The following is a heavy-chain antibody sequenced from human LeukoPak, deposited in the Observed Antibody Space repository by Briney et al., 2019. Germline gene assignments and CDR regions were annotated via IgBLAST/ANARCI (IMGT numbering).Heavy chain of an antibody. CDR2: INAGNGNT. J-gene: IGHJ5*02. CDR3: ARIISYQFGVANWFDP. V-gene: IGHV1-3*01. CDR1: GYTFTSYA. Sequence: ASVKVSCKASGYTFTSYAMHWVRQAPGQRLEWMGWINAGNGNTKYSQKFQGRVTITRDTSASTAYMELSSLRSEDTAVYYCARIISYQFGVANWFDPWGQGTLVTVSS. D-gene: IGHD3-16*01.